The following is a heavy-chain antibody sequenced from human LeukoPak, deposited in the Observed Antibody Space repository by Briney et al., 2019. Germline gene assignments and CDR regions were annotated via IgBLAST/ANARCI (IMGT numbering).Heavy chain of an antibody. CDR3: AKDWAEEPTEYFDY. J-gene: IGHJ4*02. D-gene: IGHD1-26*01. CDR1: GFTFDDYA. Sequence: GGSLRLSCAAPGFTFDDYAMHWVRQAPGKGLEWVSGISWNSGSIGYADSVKGRFTISRDNAKNSLYLQMNSLRAEDMALYYCAKDWAEEPTEYFDYWGQGTLVTVPS. CDR2: ISWNSGSI. V-gene: IGHV3-9*03.